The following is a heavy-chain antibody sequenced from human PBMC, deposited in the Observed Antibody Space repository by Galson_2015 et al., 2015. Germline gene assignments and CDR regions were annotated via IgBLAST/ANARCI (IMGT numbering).Heavy chain of an antibody. Sequence: CAISGDSVSSNSAAWNWIRQSPSRGLEWLGRTYYKSKWYNDYAVSVKSRITINPDTSKNQFSLQLNSVTPEDTAVYYCAYGGTVTTYDAFDIWDQGTMVTVS. CDR1: GDSVSSNSAA. CDR2: TYYKSKWYN. J-gene: IGHJ3*02. CDR3: AYGGTVTTYDAFDI. V-gene: IGHV6-1*01. D-gene: IGHD4-17*01.